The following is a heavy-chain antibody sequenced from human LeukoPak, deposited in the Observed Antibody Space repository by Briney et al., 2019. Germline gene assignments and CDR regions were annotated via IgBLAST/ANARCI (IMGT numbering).Heavy chain of an antibody. Sequence: PSETLSLTCTVSGGSISSYYWSWIRQPPGKGLEWIGYIYYSGSTNYNPSLKSRVTISVDTSKNQFSLKLSSVTAADTAVYYCARTIQVYNYDILTGYYYYFDYWGQGTLVTVS. J-gene: IGHJ4*02. CDR3: ARTIQVYNYDILTGYYYYFDY. D-gene: IGHD3-9*01. V-gene: IGHV4-59*01. CDR1: GGSISSYY. CDR2: IYYSGST.